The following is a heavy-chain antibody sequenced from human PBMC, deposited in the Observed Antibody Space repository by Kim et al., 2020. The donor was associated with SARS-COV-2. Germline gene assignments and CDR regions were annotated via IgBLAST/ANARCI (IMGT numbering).Heavy chain of an antibody. Sequence: SETLSLTCTVSGGSISSYYWSWIRQPPGKGLEWIGYIYYSGSTNYNPSLKSRVTISVDTSKNQFSLKLSSVTAADTAVYYCARVGIAAAGPGYDYWGQGTLVTVSS. D-gene: IGHD6-13*01. CDR1: GGSISSYY. J-gene: IGHJ4*02. CDR3: ARVGIAAAGPGYDY. CDR2: IYYSGST. V-gene: IGHV4-59*01.